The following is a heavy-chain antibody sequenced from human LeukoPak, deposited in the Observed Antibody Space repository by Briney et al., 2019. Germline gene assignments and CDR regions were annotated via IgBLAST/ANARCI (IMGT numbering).Heavy chain of an antibody. V-gene: IGHV3-7*01. CDR2: IKQDGSEK. CDR1: GFTFSSYW. J-gene: IGHJ6*02. D-gene: IGHD3-22*01. Sequence: PGGSLRLSCAASGFTFSSYWMSWVRQAPGKGLEWVANIKQDGSEKYYVDSVKGRFTISRDNAENPLYLQMNSLRAEDTAVYYCARDRSYYDSSGYYPAYYYGMDVWGQGTTVTVSS. CDR3: ARDRSYYDSSGYYPAYYYGMDV.